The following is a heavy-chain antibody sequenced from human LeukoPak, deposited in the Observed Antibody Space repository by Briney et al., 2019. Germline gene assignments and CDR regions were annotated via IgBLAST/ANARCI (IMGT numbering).Heavy chain of an antibody. CDR1: GFTFSSYG. Sequence: PGGSLRLSCAASGFTFSSYGMHWVRQAPGKGLEWVAVIWYDGSNKNYADSVKGRFTISRDNSKNTLYLQMNSLRAEDTAVYYCARDGNRPPYYGMDVWGQGTTVTVSS. CDR3: ARDGNRPPYYGMDV. D-gene: IGHD1-14*01. CDR2: IWYDGSNK. V-gene: IGHV3-33*01. J-gene: IGHJ6*02.